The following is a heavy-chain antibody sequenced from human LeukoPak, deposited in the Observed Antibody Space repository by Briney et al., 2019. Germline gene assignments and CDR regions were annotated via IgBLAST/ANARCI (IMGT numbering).Heavy chain of an antibody. CDR3: AKDYRNGAQYYYYGMDV. D-gene: IGHD1-14*01. V-gene: IGHV3-30*18. Sequence: GGSLRLSCAASGFTFSSYGMHWVRQAPGKGPEWVAVISYDGSNKYYADSVKGRFTISGDNSKNTLYLQMNSLRAEDTAVYYCAKDYRNGAQYYYYGMDVWGQGTTVTVSS. CDR2: ISYDGSNK. CDR1: GFTFSSYG. J-gene: IGHJ6*02.